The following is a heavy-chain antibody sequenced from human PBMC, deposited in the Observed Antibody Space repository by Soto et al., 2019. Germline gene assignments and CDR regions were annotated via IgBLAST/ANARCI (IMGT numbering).Heavy chain of an antibody. V-gene: IGHV3-23*01. Sequence: EVQLLESGGGLVRPGGSLRLSGTASGFSFSSYALSWVRQAPGKGLEWVSTISGSDGKTYYADSVKVRFSISRDTSKTTLYLEMTSLRVEDTAVYYCARWSFLDYWGQGTRVTVS. CDR3: ARWSFLDY. CDR2: ISGSDGKT. J-gene: IGHJ4*02. D-gene: IGHD1-26*01. CDR1: GFSFSSYA.